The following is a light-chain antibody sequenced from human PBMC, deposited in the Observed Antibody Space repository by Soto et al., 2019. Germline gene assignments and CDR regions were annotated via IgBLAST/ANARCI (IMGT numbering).Light chain of an antibody. J-gene: IGLJ1*01. V-gene: IGLV2-23*02. CDR2: EVT. Sequence: QSALTQPASVSGSPGQSITICCSGASSDVGTYNLVSWYQQYPGKAPRLMIYEVTKRPSGVSNRFSGSKSGSTASLTISGLQPEDEAGYYCCSYAGSSSSIFATGTKFTGL. CDR1: SSDVGTYNL. CDR3: CSYAGSSSSI.